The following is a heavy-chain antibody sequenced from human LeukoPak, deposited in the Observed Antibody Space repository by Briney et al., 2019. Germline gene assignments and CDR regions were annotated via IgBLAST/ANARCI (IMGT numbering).Heavy chain of an antibody. D-gene: IGHD3-10*01. Sequence: SETLSLTCTVSGGSISSYYWSWIRQPPGKGLEWIGYIYYSGSTNYNPSLKSRVTISVDTSKNQFSLKLSSVTAADTAVYYCARSYITMVRGVSWFDPWGQGTLVTVSS. CDR3: ARSYITMVRGVSWFDP. V-gene: IGHV4-59*01. CDR1: GGSISSYY. CDR2: IYYSGST. J-gene: IGHJ5*02.